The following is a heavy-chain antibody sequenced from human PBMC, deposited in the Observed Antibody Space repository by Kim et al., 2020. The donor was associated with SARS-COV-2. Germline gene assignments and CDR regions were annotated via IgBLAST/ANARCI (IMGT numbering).Heavy chain of an antibody. Sequence: YKDAVEGRFSIDRDTASNTVYLQMSGLRVEDTGVYFCASNHGHFDWSFDYWGQGTLVTVSS. D-gene: IGHD3-9*01. V-gene: IGHV3-53*01. J-gene: IGHJ4*02. CDR3: ASNHGHFDWSFDY.